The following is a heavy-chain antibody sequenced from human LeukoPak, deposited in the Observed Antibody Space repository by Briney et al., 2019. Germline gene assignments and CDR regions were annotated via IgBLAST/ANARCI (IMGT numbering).Heavy chain of an antibody. CDR3: ARGYSSSSPQRYFQH. D-gene: IGHD6-6*01. Sequence: ASVKVSCKASGYTFTDYYMHWVRQAPGQGLEWMGWINPNSGDTNYARNFQGRVTMTRDTSISTAYMELGRLRSDDTAIYYCARGYSSSSPQRYFQHWGQGTLATVSS. CDR1: GYTFTDYY. J-gene: IGHJ1*01. CDR2: INPNSGDT. V-gene: IGHV1-2*02.